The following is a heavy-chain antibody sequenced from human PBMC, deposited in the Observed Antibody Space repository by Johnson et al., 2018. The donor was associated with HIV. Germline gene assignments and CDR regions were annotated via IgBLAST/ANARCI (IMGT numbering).Heavy chain of an antibody. D-gene: IGHD1-1*01. CDR1: GFTFSSYW. V-gene: IGHV3-7*05. CDR3: ARDMASGAFDI. Sequence: VQLVESGGGLVQPGGSLRLSCAASGFTFSSYWMSWVRQAPGKGLEWVANIKQDGSDKYYVDSVKGRFTISRDNAKNSLYLQMNSRRAEDTAVYYCARDMASGAFDIWGQGTMVTVSS. J-gene: IGHJ3*02. CDR2: IKQDGSDK.